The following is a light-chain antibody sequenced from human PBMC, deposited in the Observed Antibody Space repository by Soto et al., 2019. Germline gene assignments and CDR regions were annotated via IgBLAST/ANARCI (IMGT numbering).Light chain of an antibody. CDR1: QSVSSN. J-gene: IGKJ5*01. V-gene: IGKV3-15*01. CDR3: QQYKNWPTIT. CDR2: GAS. Sequence: DIVRTQSPATLSVSPGERATLSFRASQSVSSNLAWYQQKPGQAHRLLIYGASTRATGIPARFSGSGSGTEFTLTISSLQSEDFAVYYCQQYKNWPTITFGQGTQLDI.